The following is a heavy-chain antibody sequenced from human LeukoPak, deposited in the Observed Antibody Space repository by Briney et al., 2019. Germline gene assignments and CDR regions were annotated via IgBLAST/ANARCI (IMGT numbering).Heavy chain of an antibody. Sequence: PSETLSLTCTVSGGSISSYYWNWIRQPPGKGLEWIGSIYYSGSTNYNPSLKSQLTISVDTSKNQFSLKLNSVTAADTAVYYCAREGYCSGGSCARYFQHWGQGTLVTVSS. CDR2: IYYSGST. CDR1: GGSISSYY. D-gene: IGHD2-15*01. CDR3: AREGYCSGGSCARYFQH. V-gene: IGHV4-59*01. J-gene: IGHJ1*01.